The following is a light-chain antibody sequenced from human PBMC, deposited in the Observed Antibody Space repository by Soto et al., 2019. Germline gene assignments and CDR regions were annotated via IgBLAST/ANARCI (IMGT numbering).Light chain of an antibody. CDR1: SSDVGSYNH. V-gene: IGLV2-23*01. CDR3: CSYGGTVV. J-gene: IGLJ2*01. CDR2: EGS. Sequence: QSALTQPSSVSGSPGQSITISCTGTSSDVGSYNHVSWYQQHPGKAPKLMIYEGSKRPSGVSNRFSGSKSGNTASLTISGLQAEDEADYYCCSYGGTVVFGGGTKLTVL.